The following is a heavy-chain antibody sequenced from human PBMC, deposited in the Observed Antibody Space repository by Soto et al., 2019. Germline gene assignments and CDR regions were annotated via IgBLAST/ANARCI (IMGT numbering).Heavy chain of an antibody. Sequence: PGGSLRLSCAASGFSFSDHYMDWVRQAPGKGLEWVGRIRNKANSYTTEYAASVKGRFTISRDDSKNSLYLQMNSLKTEDTAVYYCARSGSYSPMDYWGQGTLVTVSS. CDR2: IRNKANSYTT. CDR1: GFSFSDHY. J-gene: IGHJ4*02. V-gene: IGHV3-72*01. CDR3: ARSGSYSPMDY. D-gene: IGHD1-26*01.